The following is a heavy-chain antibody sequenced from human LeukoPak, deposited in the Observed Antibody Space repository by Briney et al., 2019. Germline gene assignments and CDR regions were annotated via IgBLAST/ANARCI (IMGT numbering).Heavy chain of an antibody. V-gene: IGHV3-53*05. CDR1: GFTVSSNY. J-gene: IGHJ6*02. D-gene: IGHD6-13*01. CDR2: IYSGGST. Sequence: GGSLRLSCAASGFTVSSNYMSWVRQAPGKGLEWVSVIYSGGSTYYADSVKGRFTISRDNSKNTLYLQMNSLRAEDTAVYYCAKEIAAADHYYYYYGMDVWGQGTTVTVSS. CDR3: AKEIAAADHYYYYYGMDV.